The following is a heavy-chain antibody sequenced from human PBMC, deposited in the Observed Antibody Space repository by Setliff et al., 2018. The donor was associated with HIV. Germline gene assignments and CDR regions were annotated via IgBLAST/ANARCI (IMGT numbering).Heavy chain of an antibody. D-gene: IGHD3-10*01. Sequence: PGGSLRLSCAASGFTFSSYAMHWVGQAPGKGLEWVTVISYNGSNKYYEDSVKGRLPSSRDNSKNTMYLQMNSLGAEDTAVYYCAKDLWGYYNSGSFYMDVWGKGTTVTVSS. CDR2: ISYNGSNK. CDR1: GFTFSSYA. J-gene: IGHJ6*03. V-gene: IGHV3-30*04. CDR3: AKDLWGYYNSGSFYMDV.